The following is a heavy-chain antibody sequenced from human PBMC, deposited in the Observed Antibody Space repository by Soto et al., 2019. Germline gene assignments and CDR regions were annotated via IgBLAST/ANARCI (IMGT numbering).Heavy chain of an antibody. J-gene: IGHJ5*02. CDR1: GYTFVDYA. Sequence: ASVKVSCKASGYTFVDYALHWVRQAPGQGLEWVGWMNPKTGNIKSSHKFEDRVSITRDTATSTAYMELSGLRSEDTAVYFCTRAAVVAENWFDPWGQRTLVTVSS. CDR3: TRAAVVAENWFDP. D-gene: IGHD3-22*01. V-gene: IGHV1-3*01. CDR2: MNPKTGNI.